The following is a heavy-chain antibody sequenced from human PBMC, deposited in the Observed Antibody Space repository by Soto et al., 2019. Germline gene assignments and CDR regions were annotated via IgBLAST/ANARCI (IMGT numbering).Heavy chain of an antibody. Sequence: PSETLSLTCTVSGDSISSNTNYWSWIRQPPGEGLEWIGFISYSGTTSYSPSLKSRVAISLDTSKNQFSLSLSSVTATDTAVYYCATMGTPATGLYFFDYWGQGSLVT. J-gene: IGHJ4*02. CDR1: GDSISSNTNY. CDR3: ATMGTPATGLYFFDY. CDR2: ISYSGTT. D-gene: IGHD2-15*01. V-gene: IGHV4-30-4*01.